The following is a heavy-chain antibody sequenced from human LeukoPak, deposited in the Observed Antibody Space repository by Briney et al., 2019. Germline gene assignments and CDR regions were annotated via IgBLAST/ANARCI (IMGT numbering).Heavy chain of an antibody. Sequence: GGSLRLSCAASGFTFSSYSMNWVRQAPGKGLEWVSSISSSSSTIYYADSVKGRFTISRDNAKNSLYLQMNSLRAEDTAVYYCAGEGRNYYDSSVLDYWGQGTLVTVSS. V-gene: IGHV3-48*01. CDR1: GFTFSSYS. J-gene: IGHJ4*02. CDR3: AGEGRNYYDSSVLDY. D-gene: IGHD3-22*01. CDR2: ISSSSSTI.